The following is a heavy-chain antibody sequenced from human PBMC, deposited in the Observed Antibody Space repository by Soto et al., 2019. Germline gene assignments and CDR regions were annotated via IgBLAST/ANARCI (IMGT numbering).Heavy chain of an antibody. J-gene: IGHJ6*01. D-gene: IGHD3-22*01. Sequence: QVQLVESGGGVVQPGRSLRLSCAASGFTFSSYAMHWVRQAPGKGLEWVAVISYDGSNKYYADSVKGRFTISRDNSKNTLYLQMNTLRAEDTAVYYCARTYYYDSSDYYGPRDYYYGMDVW. CDR3: ARTYYYDSSDYYGPRDYYYGMDV. V-gene: IGHV3-30-3*01. CDR1: GFTFSSYA. CDR2: ISYDGSNK.